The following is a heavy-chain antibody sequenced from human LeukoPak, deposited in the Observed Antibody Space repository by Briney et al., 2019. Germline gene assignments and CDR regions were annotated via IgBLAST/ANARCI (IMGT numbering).Heavy chain of an antibody. CDR3: AEAELIAARSGDY. V-gene: IGHV3-23*01. J-gene: IGHJ4*02. CDR1: GFTFSSYA. D-gene: IGHD6-6*01. CDR2: ISGSGGST. Sequence: GGSLRLSCVASGFTFSSYAMSWVRQAPGKGLEWVSAISGSGGSTYYADSVKGRFTISRDNSKNTLYLQMNSLRAEDTAVYYCAEAELIAARSGDYWGQGTLVTVSS.